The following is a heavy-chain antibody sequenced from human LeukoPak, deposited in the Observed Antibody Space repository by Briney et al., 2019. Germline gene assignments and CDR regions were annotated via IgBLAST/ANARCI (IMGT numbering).Heavy chain of an antibody. CDR1: GFPYDSYA. Sequence: GGSLRLSCAASGFPYDSYAMGWVRQAPGQGLGWVSPISASGGTTYYADSVKGRFTISRDNSKNTLYLQMNSLRAEDTAVYYCAREESGRGGYYFDYWGQGTLVTVSS. CDR3: AREESGRGGYYFDY. V-gene: IGHV3-23*01. CDR2: ISASGGTT. J-gene: IGHJ4*02. D-gene: IGHD1-26*01.